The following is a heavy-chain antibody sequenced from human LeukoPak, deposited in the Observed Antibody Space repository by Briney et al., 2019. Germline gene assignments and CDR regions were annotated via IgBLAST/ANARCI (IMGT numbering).Heavy chain of an antibody. V-gene: IGHV1-2*02. CDR3: ARDTSEGDYAWWFDP. CDR1: GYTFTGYY. J-gene: IGHJ5*02. Sequence: ASVKVSCKASGYTFTGYYLHWVRQAPGQRLEWMGCVNPNSGDTNYAQKFQGSVTMTRDTSISTVYMELSRLRSDDTAVYFCARDTSEGDYAWWFDPWGQGTLVTVAS. D-gene: IGHD3-16*01. CDR2: VNPNSGDT.